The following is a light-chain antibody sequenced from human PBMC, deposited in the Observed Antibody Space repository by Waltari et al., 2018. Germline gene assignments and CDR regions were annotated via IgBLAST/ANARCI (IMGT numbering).Light chain of an antibody. J-gene: IGKJ1*01. CDR3: MQSLRALWT. CDR1: QSHLHRNGYNY. V-gene: IGKV2-28*01. CDR2: LGS. Sequence: DIVVTQSPLSLPVTPGEPASISCRSSQSHLHRNGYNYLDWYLQKPGQSPQLLIYLGSNRASGVPDRVSGSGSGTDFTLKISRVEAEDVGVYYCMQSLRALWTFGQGTKVEIK.